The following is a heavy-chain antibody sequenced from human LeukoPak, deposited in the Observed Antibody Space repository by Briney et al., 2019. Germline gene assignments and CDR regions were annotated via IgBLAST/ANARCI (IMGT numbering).Heavy chain of an antibody. D-gene: IGHD3-3*01. J-gene: IGHJ4*02. CDR2: ISSSSSYI. CDR3: ARVAVVAYYDFWSGYRHGDFDY. V-gene: IGHV3-11*06. CDR1: GFTFSDYY. Sequence: GGSLRLSCAASGFTFSDYYMSWIRQAPGKGLEWVSSISSSSSYIYYADSVKGRFTISRDNAKNSLYLQMNSLRAEDTAVYYCARVAVVAYYDFWSGYRHGDFDYWGQGTLVTVSS.